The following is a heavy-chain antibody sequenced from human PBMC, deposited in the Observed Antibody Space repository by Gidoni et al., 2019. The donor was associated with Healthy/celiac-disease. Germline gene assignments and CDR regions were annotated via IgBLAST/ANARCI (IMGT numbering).Heavy chain of an antibody. CDR2: IYSGGST. D-gene: IGHD3-16*01. V-gene: IGHV3-66*01. CDR1: GFTVSSNY. J-gene: IGHJ4*02. CDR3: ARDRSGGRLDLDY. Sequence: EVQLVESGGGLVQPGGSLRLSCAASGFTVSSNYMSWVRQAPGKGLGCVSIIYSGGSTYYADSVKGRFTISRDNSKNTLLLQMNSLRAEDTAVYYCARDRSGGRLDLDYWGQGTLVTVSS.